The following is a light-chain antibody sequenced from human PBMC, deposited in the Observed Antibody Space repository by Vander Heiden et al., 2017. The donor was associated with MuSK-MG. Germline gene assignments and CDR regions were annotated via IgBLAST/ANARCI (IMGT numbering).Light chain of an antibody. CDR3: QVWDTSSDHPV. V-gene: IGLV3-21*02. CDR2: DDT. J-gene: IGLJ2*01. CDR1: NIGSKS. Sequence: SYVVTQPPSVSVAPGQTARITCGGNNIGSKSVHWYQQQPGQAPVLVVYDDTDRPSGIPERFSASNSGSTATLTISRVEAGDEADYYCQVWDTSSDHPVFGGGTKVTVL.